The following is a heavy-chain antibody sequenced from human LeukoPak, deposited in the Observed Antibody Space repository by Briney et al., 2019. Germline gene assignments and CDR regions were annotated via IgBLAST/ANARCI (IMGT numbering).Heavy chain of an antibody. CDR1: GGTFSSYA. Sequence: SVKVSCKASGGTFSSYAISWVRQAPGQGLEWMGGIIPIFGTANYAQKFQGRVTITADESMSTAYMELSSLRSEDTAVFYCAGSLKFITMIPHYWGQGTLVTVSS. CDR3: AGSLKFITMIPHY. J-gene: IGHJ4*02. D-gene: IGHD3-22*01. V-gene: IGHV1-69*13. CDR2: IIPIFGTA.